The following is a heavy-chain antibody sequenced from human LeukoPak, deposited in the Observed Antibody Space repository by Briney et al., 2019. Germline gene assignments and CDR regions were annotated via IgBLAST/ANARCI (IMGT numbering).Heavy chain of an antibody. J-gene: IGHJ4*02. CDR1: GYTFTSYG. CDR2: ISAYNGNT. V-gene: IGHV1-18*01. D-gene: IGHD3-22*01. CDR3: ARAGYYDSSGYSVFDY. Sequence: ASVKVSCKASGYTFTSYGISWVRQAPGQGLEWMGWISAYNGNTNYALNLQGRVTMTTDTSTSTAYMELRSLRSDDTAVYYCARAGYYDSSGYSVFDYWGQGTQVTVSS.